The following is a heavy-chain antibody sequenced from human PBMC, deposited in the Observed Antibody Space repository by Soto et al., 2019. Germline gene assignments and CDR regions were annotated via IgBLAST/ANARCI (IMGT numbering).Heavy chain of an antibody. CDR3: ARDRAKAPDYFES. CDR2: IYYTVRT. V-gene: IGHV4-30-4*01. J-gene: IGHJ4*02. CDR1: GGSISSGDYY. Sequence: SETLSLTCTVSGGSISSGDYYCSWILHPPGKGLEWIGYIYYTVRTNYNPSLESRLTISIDRPKNRFSLTLTSVNAADTALYYCARDRAKAPDYFESWGQGTMVTVSS.